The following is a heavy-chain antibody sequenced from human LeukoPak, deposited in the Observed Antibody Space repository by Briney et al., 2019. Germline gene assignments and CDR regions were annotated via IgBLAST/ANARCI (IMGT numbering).Heavy chain of an antibody. D-gene: IGHD3-22*01. V-gene: IGHV3-74*01. CDR1: GFTFSSYW. J-gene: IGHJ4*02. CDR2: INTDGSST. CDR3: ARGGGYYYYDSAFDY. Sequence: GSLRLSCAASGFTFSSYWMHWVRQAPGKGLVWVSRINTDGSSTSYADSVKGRFTISRDTAKNTLYLQMNSLRAEDTAVYYCARGGGYYYYDSAFDYWGQGTLVTVSS.